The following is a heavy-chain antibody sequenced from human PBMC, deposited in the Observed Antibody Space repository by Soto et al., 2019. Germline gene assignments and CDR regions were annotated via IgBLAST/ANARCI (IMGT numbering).Heavy chain of an antibody. CDR2: ISYDGSNK. D-gene: IGHD3-10*01. CDR3: AKDQLRGVRGVITYYYGMDV. CDR1: GFTFSSYG. J-gene: IGHJ6*02. Sequence: LXLSCXASGFTFSSYGMHWVRQAPGKGLEWVAVISYDGSNKYYADSVKGRFTISRDNSKNTLYLQMNSLRAEDTAVYYCAKDQLRGVRGVITYYYGMDVWGQGTTVTVSS. V-gene: IGHV3-30*18.